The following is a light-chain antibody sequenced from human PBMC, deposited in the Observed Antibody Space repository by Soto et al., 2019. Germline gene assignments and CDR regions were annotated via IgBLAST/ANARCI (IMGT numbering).Light chain of an antibody. J-gene: IGKJ1*01. Sequence: DIQMTQSPSSLSASVGDRVTITCRASQSISSYLNWYQQKPGKAPKLLIYAASSLQSGVPSRFSGSRSGTEFTLTIRRLQPEDFATYYCQQSYSTPVTFGQGTNVEIK. CDR3: QQSYSTPVT. V-gene: IGKV1-39*01. CDR1: QSISSY. CDR2: AAS.